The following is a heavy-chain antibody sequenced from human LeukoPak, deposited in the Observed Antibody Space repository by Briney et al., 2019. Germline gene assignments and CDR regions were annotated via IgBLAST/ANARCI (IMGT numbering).Heavy chain of an antibody. J-gene: IGHJ4*02. V-gene: IGHV3-48*03. CDR3: ARGLELDY. D-gene: IGHD1-1*01. Sequence: GGSLRLSCAASGFTFSTYEMIWVRQAPGKGLEWVSYISSSASNIYYPDSVKGRFTVSRDNTKNSLYLQMDSLRGEDTAVYYCARGLELDYWGQGTLVTVSS. CDR2: ISSSASNI. CDR1: GFTFSTYE.